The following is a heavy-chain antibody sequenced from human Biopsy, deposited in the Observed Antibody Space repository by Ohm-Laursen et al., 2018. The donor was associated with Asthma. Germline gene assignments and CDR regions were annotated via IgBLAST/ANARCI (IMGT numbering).Heavy chain of an antibody. CDR3: ARGDSSNWSHYYFDY. D-gene: IGHD3-22*01. J-gene: IGHJ4*02. CDR2: IYSGGTS. Sequence: GSLRLSCTALGFAVSRDYMFWVRQAPGKGLEWVSVIYSGGTSHTADSVRGRFTISRDYSENTLYLQMHSLRAEDTAVYYCARGDSSNWSHYYFDYWGQGTLVTVSS. V-gene: IGHV3-53*01. CDR1: GFAVSRDY.